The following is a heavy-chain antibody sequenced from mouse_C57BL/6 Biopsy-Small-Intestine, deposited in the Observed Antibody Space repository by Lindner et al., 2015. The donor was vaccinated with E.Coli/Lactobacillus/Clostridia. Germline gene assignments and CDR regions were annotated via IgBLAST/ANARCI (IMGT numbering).Heavy chain of an antibody. J-gene: IGHJ2*01. V-gene: IGHV10-1*01. CDR3: VRGTGNYFDY. Sequence: VQLQESGGGLVRPKGSLKLSCAASGFSFNTYAMNWVRQAPGKGLEWVARIRSKSNKYATYYADSVKDRFTISRDDSESMLYLQMNNLKTEDTAMYYCVRGTGNYFDYWGQGTTLTVSS. CDR2: IRSKSNKYAT. CDR1: GFSFNTYA. D-gene: IGHD3-1*01.